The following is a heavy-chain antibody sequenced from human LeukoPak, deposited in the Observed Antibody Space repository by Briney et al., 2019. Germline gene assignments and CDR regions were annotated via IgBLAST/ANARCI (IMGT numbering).Heavy chain of an antibody. CDR3: VRDFGYGSGNIDY. D-gene: IGHD3-10*01. J-gene: IGHJ4*02. Sequence: PGGSLRLSCAASGFTVSSNYMNWVRQAPGKGLEWVSVIYSAGSTYYADSVKGRFTILRDNSKNTLYLQMNSLRVEDTAVYYCVRDFGYGSGNIDYWGQGTLVTVSS. V-gene: IGHV3-53*01. CDR1: GFTVSSNY. CDR2: IYSAGST.